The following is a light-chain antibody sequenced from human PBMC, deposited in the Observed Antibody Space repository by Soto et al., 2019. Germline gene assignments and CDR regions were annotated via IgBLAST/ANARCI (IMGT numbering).Light chain of an antibody. Sequence: DIPMPQSPSFVSASVGDRVTITCRASQGISSWLAWYQHKPGRAPKLLIHAASSVESGVPSRFSGSGSGTDITLTIYSRQPEDFATDYCQQTTSCPLTFGGGNKVEIK. CDR1: QGISSW. CDR3: QQTTSCPLT. J-gene: IGKJ4*01. V-gene: IGKV1-12*01. CDR2: AAS.